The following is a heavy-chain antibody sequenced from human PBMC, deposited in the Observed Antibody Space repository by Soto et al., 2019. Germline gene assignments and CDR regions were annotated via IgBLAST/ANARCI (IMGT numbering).Heavy chain of an antibody. J-gene: IGHJ4*02. CDR2: VFYGGT. CDR1: GRSMSSNY. Sequence: QVHLQESGPGLVKPSETLSLTCSVSGRSMSSNYWSWIRQSPDKGLEWLGYVFYGGTDYNPSLEGRVSMSVQTSKSQFSLKLTSVTAADTAVYYCASYRGAFYFDHWGQGLLVTVSS. V-gene: IGHV4-59*01. D-gene: IGHD4-4*01. CDR3: ASYRGAFYFDH.